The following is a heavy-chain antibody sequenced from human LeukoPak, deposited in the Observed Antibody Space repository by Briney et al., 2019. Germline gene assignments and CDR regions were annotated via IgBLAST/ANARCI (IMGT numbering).Heavy chain of an antibody. CDR2: MNPNSGNT. V-gene: IGHV1-8*01. Sequence: ASVKVSCKASGYTFTSYDINWVRQATGQGLEWMGWMNPNSGNTGYAQKFQGRVTLTRNTSISTAYMELSSLRSEDTAVYYCARHWYYYDSSGYLLRYFDPWGRGTLVTVSS. CDR3: ARHWYYYDSSGYLLRYFDP. CDR1: GYTFTSYD. J-gene: IGHJ2*01. D-gene: IGHD3-22*01.